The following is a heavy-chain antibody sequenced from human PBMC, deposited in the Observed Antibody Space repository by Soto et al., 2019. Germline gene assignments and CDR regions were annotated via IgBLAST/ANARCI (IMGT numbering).Heavy chain of an antibody. CDR2: INPNSGGT. J-gene: IGHJ6*02. Sequence: ASVKVSCKASGYTFTGYCMHWVRQAPGQGLEWMGWINPNSGGTYYAQNFQGRVTMTTDTSTSTAYMELRTLRSDDTAVYFCAGDLSLNTYGMDDWGQGTTVTVSS. V-gene: IGHV1-2*02. CDR1: GYTFTGYC. CDR3: AGDLSLNTYGMDD.